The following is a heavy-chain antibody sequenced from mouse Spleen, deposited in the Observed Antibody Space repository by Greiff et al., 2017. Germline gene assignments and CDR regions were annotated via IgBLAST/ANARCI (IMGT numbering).Heavy chain of an antibody. CDR3: ARGGGTTAFYYAMDY. CDR1: GYSITSDYA. Sequence: EVKLVESGPGLVKPSQSLSLTCTVTGYSITSDYAWNWIRQFPGNKLEWMGYISYSGSTSYNPSLKSRISITRDTSKNQFFLQLNSVTTEDTATYYCARGGGTTAFYYAMDYWGQGTSVTVSS. J-gene: IGHJ4*01. V-gene: IGHV3-2*02. D-gene: IGHD1-2*01. CDR2: ISYSGST.